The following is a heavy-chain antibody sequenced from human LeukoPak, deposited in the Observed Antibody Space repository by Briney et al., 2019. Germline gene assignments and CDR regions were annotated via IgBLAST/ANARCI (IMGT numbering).Heavy chain of an antibody. CDR3: ATDSSSWYKGLM. D-gene: IGHD6-13*01. V-gene: IGHV3-30-3*01. Sequence: HPGGSLRLSCVDSGSTNAMHWVRQAPGKGLEWVAVLSSDGSKEYYADSVKGRFTISRDTSKSTLYLQMNSLRVEDTAVYYCATDSSSWYKGLMWGQGTLVTVSS. CDR1: GSTNA. CDR2: LSSDGSKE. J-gene: IGHJ1*01.